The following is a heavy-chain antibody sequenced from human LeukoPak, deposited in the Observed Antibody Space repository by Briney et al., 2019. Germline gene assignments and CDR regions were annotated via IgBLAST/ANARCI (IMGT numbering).Heavy chain of an antibody. CDR3: ARDWGYCSGGSCYRGAFDI. CDR1: GYTFTSYG. Sequence: ASVKVSCKASGYTFTSYGISWVRQAPGQGLEWMGIINPSGGSTSYAQKFQGRVSMTRDMSTSTVFMELSSLRSEDTAVYYCARDWGYCSGGSCYRGAFDIWGQGTMVTVS. D-gene: IGHD2-15*01. CDR2: INPSGGST. V-gene: IGHV1-46*01. J-gene: IGHJ3*02.